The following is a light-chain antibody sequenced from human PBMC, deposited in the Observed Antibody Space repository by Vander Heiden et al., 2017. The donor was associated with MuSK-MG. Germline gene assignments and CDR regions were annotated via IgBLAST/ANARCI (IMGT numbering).Light chain of an antibody. V-gene: IGKV1-33*01. Sequence: DSQMTQSPSYLSASVGDRVTITCQASQDISNYLNWYQQKSGKAPKLLIYDASNLETGVPSRFRGSGSGTDFTLTISSLQPEDIATYYCQQDDNLPYTFGQGTKMEIK. J-gene: IGKJ2*01. CDR2: DAS. CDR1: QDISNY. CDR3: QQDDNLPYT.